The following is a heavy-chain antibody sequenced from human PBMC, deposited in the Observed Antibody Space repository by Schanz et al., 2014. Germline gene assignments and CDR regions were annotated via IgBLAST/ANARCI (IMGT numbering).Heavy chain of an antibody. CDR3: AKQIHYDILTVTRN. CDR2: IYSGIGA. V-gene: IGHV3-66*01. J-gene: IGHJ4*02. D-gene: IGHD3-9*01. Sequence: EVRLVESGGGLVQPGGSLRLSCEASGFDFNSYSMNWVRQAPGKGLEWVSVIYSGIGAYYADSVKDRFTVSRDNSKNTVYLQMNRLRAEDTAVYYCAKQIHYDILTVTRNWGQGTLVTVSS. CDR1: GFDFNSYS.